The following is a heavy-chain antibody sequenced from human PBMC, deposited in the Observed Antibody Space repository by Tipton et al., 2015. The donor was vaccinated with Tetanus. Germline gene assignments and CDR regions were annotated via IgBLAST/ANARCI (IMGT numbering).Heavy chain of an antibody. CDR1: GGSVSRGSYY. CDR2: ILYGAST. J-gene: IGHJ2*01. Sequence: TLSLTCTIFGGSVSRGSYYWAWIRQPPGKGLEYIGYILYGASTHYNPSLKSRVTVSADPSQNQFSLKLSSVTAADTGVYYCARGGLCVGPACAGISPLLDVWGRGTLVTVSS. V-gene: IGHV4-61*01. CDR3: ARGGLCVGPACAGISPLLDV. D-gene: IGHD2-15*01.